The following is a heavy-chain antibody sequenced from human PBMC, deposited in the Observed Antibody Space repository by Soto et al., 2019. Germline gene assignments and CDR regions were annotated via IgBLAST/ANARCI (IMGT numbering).Heavy chain of an antibody. V-gene: IGHV3-23*01. Sequence: EVQVLESGGGLVQRGGSLRLSCAASGFTFTNYAMTWVRQAPGKGLEWVSAISATGNTIYYADAVRGRFTISRDNSKKIVYLQIDSLRAEDTGVYYCVKDVGLQWRPDSWGLGTLVRVSS. J-gene: IGHJ4*02. CDR3: VKDVGLQWRPDS. CDR1: GFTFTNYA. CDR2: ISATGNTI. D-gene: IGHD6-19*01.